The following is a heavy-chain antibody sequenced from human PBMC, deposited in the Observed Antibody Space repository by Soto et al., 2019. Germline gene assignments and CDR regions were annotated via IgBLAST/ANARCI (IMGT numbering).Heavy chain of an antibody. D-gene: IGHD2-2*01. CDR1: GDSVSSNTAS. CDR3: ARGEGCSSTSNTCHDYNGLDV. J-gene: IGHJ6*02. Sequence: SQTLSLTCAISGDSVSSNTASWNWIRQSPSRGLEWLGRTYFRSKWYNDYAVSVKSRISINPDTSKNQFSLKLNSVTPDDTAVYYCARGEGCSSTSNTCHDYNGLDVWGQGTTVTVSS. V-gene: IGHV6-1*01. CDR2: TYFRSKWYN.